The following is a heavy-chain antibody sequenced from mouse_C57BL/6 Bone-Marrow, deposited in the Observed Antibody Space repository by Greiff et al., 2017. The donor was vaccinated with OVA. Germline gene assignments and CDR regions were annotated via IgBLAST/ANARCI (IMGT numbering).Heavy chain of an antibody. CDR3: ARSLLLRSPSGAMDY. D-gene: IGHD1-1*01. Sequence: QVQLQRPGAELVKPGASVKLSCKAPGYTFTSYWMHWVTQRPGQGFEWIGMIHPNSGSTNYNEKFKSKATLTVDKSPSTAYMQLSSLKSEDFAVYYYARSLLLRSPSGAMDYWGQGTSVTVSS. J-gene: IGHJ4*01. CDR1: GYTFTSYW. V-gene: IGHV1-64*01. CDR2: IHPNSGST.